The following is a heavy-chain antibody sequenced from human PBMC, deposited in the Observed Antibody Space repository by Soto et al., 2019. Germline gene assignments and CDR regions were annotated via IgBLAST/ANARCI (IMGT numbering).Heavy chain of an antibody. CDR3: ARRSRYAVGVYGMDV. D-gene: IGHD2-2*01. Sequence: GESLKISCKGSGYSFTCYWIGWVRQMPGKGLEWMGIIYPGDSDTRYSPSFQGQVTISADKSISTAYLQWSSLKAPDTAMYYCARRSRYAVGVYGMDVWGQGTTVTVSS. CDR2: IYPGDSDT. CDR1: GYSFTCYW. J-gene: IGHJ6*02. V-gene: IGHV5-51*01.